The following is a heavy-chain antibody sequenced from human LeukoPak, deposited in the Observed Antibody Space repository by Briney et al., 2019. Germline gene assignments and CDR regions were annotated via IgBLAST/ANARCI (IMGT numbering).Heavy chain of an antibody. J-gene: IGHJ4*02. V-gene: IGHV3-48*03. CDR1: GFTFSSYE. Sequence: GGSLRLSCAASGFTFSSYEMNWVRQAPGKGLEWVSNISPSGSTKYYTDSVKGRFTVSRDNAKNSLYLQMNSLRAGDTGVYYCTKLAVASADSWGQGTLVTVSS. D-gene: IGHD6-19*01. CDR2: ISPSGSTK. CDR3: TKLAVASADS.